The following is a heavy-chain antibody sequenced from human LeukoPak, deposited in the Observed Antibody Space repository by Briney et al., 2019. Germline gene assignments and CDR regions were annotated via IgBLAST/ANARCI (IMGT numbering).Heavy chain of an antibody. V-gene: IGHV1-2*02. D-gene: IGHD3-10*01. Sequence: GAPVTVSCKALGYSFRDHHVIWVRQAPGQGLEWMGWIHPGTGDTKFGQNFQGRLTMTWDTSITTAYMDLIELTSDDTAVYYCSSHYGPGPVWGQGTLVTASS. CDR3: SSHYGPGPV. CDR1: GYSFRDHH. CDR2: IHPGTGDT. J-gene: IGHJ4*02.